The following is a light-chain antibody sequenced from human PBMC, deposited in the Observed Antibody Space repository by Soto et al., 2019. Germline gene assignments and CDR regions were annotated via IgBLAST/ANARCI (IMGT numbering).Light chain of an antibody. CDR2: WAS. Sequence: DIVMTQSPDSLAVSLGERATINCKSSQSVLYSSNNKNYLAWYQQKPGQPPKLLIYWASTLESGVPDRFSGSGSGTDFTLTISSLQAEDVAVYYCQQYYSPYTFGQGTKLEIK. CDR1: QSVLYSSNNKNY. V-gene: IGKV4-1*01. CDR3: QQYYSPYT. J-gene: IGKJ2*01.